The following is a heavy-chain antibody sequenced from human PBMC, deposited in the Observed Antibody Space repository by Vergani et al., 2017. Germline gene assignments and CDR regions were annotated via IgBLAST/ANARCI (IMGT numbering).Heavy chain of an antibody. CDR1: GFTFSSYA. Sequence: VQLVESGGGVVQPGRSLRLSCAASGFTFSSYAMSWVRQAPGKGLEWVSAISGSGGSTYYADYVKGRFTISRDNSKNTLYLQMNSLRAEDTAVYYCARDEEPVRYSMTTVTTNYFDYWGQGTLVTVSS. D-gene: IGHD4-17*01. J-gene: IGHJ4*02. CDR2: ISGSGGST. CDR3: ARDEEPVRYSMTTVTTNYFDY. V-gene: IGHV3-23*04.